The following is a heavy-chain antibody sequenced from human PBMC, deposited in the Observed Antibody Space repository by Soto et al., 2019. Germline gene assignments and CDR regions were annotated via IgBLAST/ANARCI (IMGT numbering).Heavy chain of an antibody. V-gene: IGHV3-7*03. J-gene: IGHJ4*02. D-gene: IGHD2-2*01. Sequence: LRLSCVASGFSFSDYWMSWVRQAPGKGPEWVANIKFDGREKQYVDSVRGRFSISRDNFRNSLFLQMNSLRAGDTAIYYCVKDGGYCSSATCYSPRNHYFDSWGQGTLVTVSS. CDR3: VKDGGYCSSATCYSPRNHYFDS. CDR2: IKFDGREK. CDR1: GFSFSDYW.